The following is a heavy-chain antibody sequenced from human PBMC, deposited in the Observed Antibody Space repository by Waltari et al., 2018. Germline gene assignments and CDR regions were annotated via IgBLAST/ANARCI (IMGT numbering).Heavy chain of an antibody. CDR2: ISYDGSNK. D-gene: IGHD3-16*02. V-gene: IGHV3-30*01. CDR1: GFTFSSYA. Sequence: QVQLVESGGGVVQPGRSLRLSCAASGFTFSSYAMHWVRQAPGKGLEWVAVISYDGSNKYYADAVKGRFTISRDNSKNTLYLQMNSLRAEDTAVYYCARDSIMITFGGVIVIPGGDFDYWGQGTLVTVSS. J-gene: IGHJ4*02. CDR3: ARDSIMITFGGVIVIPGGDFDY.